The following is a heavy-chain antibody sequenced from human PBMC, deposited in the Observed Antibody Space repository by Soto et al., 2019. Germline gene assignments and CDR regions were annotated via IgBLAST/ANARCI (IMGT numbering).Heavy chain of an antibody. V-gene: IGHV3-48*02. CDR3: ARRIHMVRGPYYYYGMDV. CDR2: ISSTSSTK. Sequence: GGSLRLSCAASGFTFSSHAMNWVRQAPGKGLEWVSFISSTSSTKNYADSVKGRFTISRDNAKNSLYLQMSSLRDEDTAVYYCARRIHMVRGPYYYYGMDVWGQGTTVTVSS. D-gene: IGHD3-10*01. CDR1: GFTFSSHA. J-gene: IGHJ6*02.